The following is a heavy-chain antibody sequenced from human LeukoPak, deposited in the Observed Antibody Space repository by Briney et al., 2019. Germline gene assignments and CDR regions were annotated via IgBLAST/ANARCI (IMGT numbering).Heavy chain of an antibody. Sequence: SETLSLTCAVYGVSFSGYYWSWIRQPPGKGLEWLGEVNHSGSTNYNPSLKSRVTISVDTSENQFSLKLSSVTAADTAVYYCARGIVVVPAAIPLDYWGQGTLVTVSS. V-gene: IGHV4-34*01. J-gene: IGHJ4*02. CDR3: ARGIVVVPAAIPLDY. D-gene: IGHD2-2*01. CDR1: GVSFSGYY. CDR2: VNHSGST.